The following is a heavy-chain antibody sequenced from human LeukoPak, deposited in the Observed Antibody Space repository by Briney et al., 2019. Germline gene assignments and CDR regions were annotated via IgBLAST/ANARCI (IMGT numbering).Heavy chain of an antibody. D-gene: IGHD6-13*01. CDR1: GGSISSYY. CDR2: IYYSGST. CDR3: ARLQYSSSWYKAL. V-gene: IGHV4-59*08. Sequence: SETLSLTCTVSGGSISSYYWSWIRQPPGKGLEWIGYIYYSGSTNYNPSLKSRVTISVDTSKNQFPLKLSSVTAADTAVYYCARLQYSSSWYKALWGQGTLVTVSS. J-gene: IGHJ4*02.